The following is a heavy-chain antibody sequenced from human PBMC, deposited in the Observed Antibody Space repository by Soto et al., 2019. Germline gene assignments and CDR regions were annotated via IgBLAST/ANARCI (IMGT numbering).Heavy chain of an antibody. V-gene: IGHV4-4*07. D-gene: IGHD5-12*01. J-gene: IGHJ4*02. CDR3: AREGSYSAYNFAHGIQLWSFDF. CDR1: GGSINTFY. CDR2: IFSSGST. Sequence: TSSETLSLTCTVSGGSINTFYWSWVRHPAGKGLEWIGRIFSSGSTSFNPSLESRVAMSVDTSKNHFSLNLSSMTAADMAVYYCAREGSYSAYNFAHGIQLWSFDFWGQGALVTVSS.